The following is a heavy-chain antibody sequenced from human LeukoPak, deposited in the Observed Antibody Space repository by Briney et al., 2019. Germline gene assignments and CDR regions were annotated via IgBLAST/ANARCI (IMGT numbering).Heavy chain of an antibody. D-gene: IGHD3-10*01. CDR1: GYSISSGYY. CDR3: ARVGSGSYYFDY. Sequence: SETLSLTCTVSGYSISSGYYWGWIRQPPGKGLEWIGSIYHSGSTYYNPSLKSRVTISVDTSKNQFSLKLSSVTAADTAVYYCARVGSGSYYFDYWGQGTLVTVSS. CDR2: IYHSGST. J-gene: IGHJ4*02. V-gene: IGHV4-38-2*02.